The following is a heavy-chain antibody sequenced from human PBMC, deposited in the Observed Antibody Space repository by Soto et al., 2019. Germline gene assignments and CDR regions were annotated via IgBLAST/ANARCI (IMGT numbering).Heavy chain of an antibody. V-gene: IGHV3-30*18. CDR3: AKDQYRRSPEYGMDV. Sequence: QVQLVESGGGVVQPGRSLRLSCAASGFTFSSYGMHWVRQAPGKGLEWVAVISYDGSNKYYADSVKGRFTISRDNSKNTLYLQMNSLRAEDTAVYYCAKDQYRRSPEYGMDVWGQGTTVTVAS. CDR1: GFTFSSYG. J-gene: IGHJ6*02. CDR2: ISYDGSNK. D-gene: IGHD6-13*01.